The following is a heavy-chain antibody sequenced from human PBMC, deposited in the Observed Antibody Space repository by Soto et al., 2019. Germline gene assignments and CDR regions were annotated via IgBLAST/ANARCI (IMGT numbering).Heavy chain of an antibody. CDR1: GSTFSSYW. CDR3: ATEVWVYYDFWSGYSDY. D-gene: IGHD3-3*01. Sequence: EVQLVESGGGLVQPGGSLRLSCAASGSTFSSYWMSWVRQAPGKGLEWVANIKEDGSDMYYVDSVKGRFTISRDNAKNSLYLQMNSLRAEDTAVYYCATEVWVYYDFWSGYSDYWGQGTLVTVSS. V-gene: IGHV3-7*01. J-gene: IGHJ4*02. CDR2: IKEDGSDM.